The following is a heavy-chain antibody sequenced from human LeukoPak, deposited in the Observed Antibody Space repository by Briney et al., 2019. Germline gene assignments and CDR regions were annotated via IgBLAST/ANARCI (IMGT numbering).Heavy chain of an antibody. CDR3: ATAPGYSSGWYRGKNAFDI. D-gene: IGHD6-19*01. Sequence: ASVNVSCKVSGYTLTELSMHWVRQAPGKGLEWMGGFDPEDGETIYAQKFQGRVTMTEDTSTDTAYMELSSLRSEDTAVYYCATAPGYSSGWYRGKNAFDIWGQGTMVTVSS. J-gene: IGHJ3*02. V-gene: IGHV1-24*01. CDR1: GYTLTELS. CDR2: FDPEDGET.